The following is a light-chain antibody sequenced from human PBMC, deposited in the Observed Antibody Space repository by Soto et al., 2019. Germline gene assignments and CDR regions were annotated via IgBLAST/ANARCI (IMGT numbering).Light chain of an antibody. CDR1: QSISSW. CDR3: QQYNTYPLT. CDR2: KAS. J-gene: IGKJ4*01. Sequence: DIQMTQSPSTLSASVGDRVTITCRASQSISSWLAWYHQKPWKAPKLLIYKASTLETGVPSRFSGSGSGTEFTLTISGLQPDDIATYYCQQYNTYPLTFGGGTKVEIK. V-gene: IGKV1-5*03.